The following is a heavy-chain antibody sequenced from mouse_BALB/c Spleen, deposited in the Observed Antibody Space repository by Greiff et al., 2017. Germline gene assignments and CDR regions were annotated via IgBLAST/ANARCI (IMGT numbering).Heavy chain of an antibody. J-gene: IGHJ1*01. V-gene: IGHV5-6*01. CDR1: GFTFSSYG. D-gene: IGHD1-1*01. Sequence: VQLKESGGDLVKPGGSLKLSCAASGFTFSSYGMSWVRQTPDKRLEWVATISSGGSYTYYPDSVKGRFTISRDNAKNTLYLQMSSLKSEDTAMYYCARVTTVVANWYFDVWGAGTTVTVSS. CDR3: ARVTTVVANWYFDV. CDR2: ISSGGSYT.